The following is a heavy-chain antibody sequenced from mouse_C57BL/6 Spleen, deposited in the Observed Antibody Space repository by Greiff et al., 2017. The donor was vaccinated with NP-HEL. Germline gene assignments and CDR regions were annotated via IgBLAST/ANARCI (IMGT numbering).Heavy chain of an antibody. J-gene: IGHJ4*01. CDR2: ISSGGSYT. CDR1: GFTFSSYG. V-gene: IGHV5-6*01. Sequence: EVMLVESGGDLVKPGGSLKLSCAASGFTFSSYGMSWVRQTPDKRLEWVATISSGGSYTYYPDSVKGRFTISRDNAKNTLYLQMSSLKSEDTAMYYCARQGETAQATVAMDYWGQGTSVTVSS. D-gene: IGHD3-2*02. CDR3: ARQGETAQATVAMDY.